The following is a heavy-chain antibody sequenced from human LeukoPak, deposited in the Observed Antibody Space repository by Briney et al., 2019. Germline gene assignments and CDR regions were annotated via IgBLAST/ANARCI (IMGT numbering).Heavy chain of an antibody. V-gene: IGHV4-39*07. Sequence: SETLSLTCSVSGDSISSFSYFWGWIRQSPGQGLEWIGSSSYTGSTNYNPSLKGRATISLDTSKNQFSLKLSSVTAADTALYYCASENHLAAIDRFEPWGQGILVTVSS. CDR1: GDSISSFSYF. CDR3: ASENHLAAIDRFEP. CDR2: SSYTGST. D-gene: IGHD2-2*02. J-gene: IGHJ5*02.